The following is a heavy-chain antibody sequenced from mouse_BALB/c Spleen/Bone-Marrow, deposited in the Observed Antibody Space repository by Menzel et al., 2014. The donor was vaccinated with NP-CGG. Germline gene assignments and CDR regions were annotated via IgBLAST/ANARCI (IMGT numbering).Heavy chain of an antibody. V-gene: IGHV5-6*01. CDR1: GFTFSSYG. CDR2: ISSGGSYT. J-gene: IGHJ3*01. D-gene: IGHD2-4*01. Sequence: EVKLVESGGDLVKPGGSLKLSCAASGFTFSSYGTSWVRQTPDKRLEWVATISSGGSYTYYPDSVKGRFTISRDNAKNTLYLQMSSLKSEDTAMYYCARQDYDWFAYWGQGTLVTVSA. CDR3: ARQDYDWFAY.